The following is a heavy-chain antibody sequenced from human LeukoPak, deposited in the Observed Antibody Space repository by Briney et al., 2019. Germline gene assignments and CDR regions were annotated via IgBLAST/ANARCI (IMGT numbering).Heavy chain of an antibody. J-gene: IGHJ6*02. CDR1: GGSISSGGYY. V-gene: IGHV4-31*03. CDR2: IYYSGST. Sequence: SQTLSLTCTVSGGSISSGGYYWSWIRQHPGKGLEWIGYIYYSGSTYYNPSLKSRVTISVDTSKNQFSLKLSSVTAADTAVYYCARAGITMVRGIFYGMDVWGQGTTVTVSS. D-gene: IGHD3-10*01. CDR3: ARAGITMVRGIFYGMDV.